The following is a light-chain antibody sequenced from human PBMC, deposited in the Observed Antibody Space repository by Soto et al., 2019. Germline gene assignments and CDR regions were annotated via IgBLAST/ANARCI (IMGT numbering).Light chain of an antibody. CDR2: GAS. CDR1: QSVSSSY. Sequence: EIVLTQSPGTLSLSPGERATLSCRASQSVSSSYLAWYQQKPGQAPRLLIYGASSRATGIPDRFSGSGSGTDFTLTISRLEPEDFALYYCQQYGSSPVFTIGPGTKVDIK. J-gene: IGKJ3*01. CDR3: QQYGSSPVFT. V-gene: IGKV3-20*01.